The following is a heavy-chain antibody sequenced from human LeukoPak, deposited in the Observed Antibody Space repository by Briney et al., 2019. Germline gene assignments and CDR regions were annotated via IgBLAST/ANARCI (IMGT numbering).Heavy chain of an antibody. D-gene: IGHD5-12*01. J-gene: IGHJ4*02. CDR1: GFTFNEYP. CDR2: LAGDGSGT. V-gene: IGHV3-74*01. CDR3: ARVGYSGYEPLDYFDY. Sequence: GGSLRLSCAASGFTFNEYPMHWVRQAPGKGLVWVSRLAGDGSGTNYADSVKGRFTISRDNAKNSLYLQMNSLRAEDTAVYYCARVGYSGYEPLDYFDYWGQGTLVTVSS.